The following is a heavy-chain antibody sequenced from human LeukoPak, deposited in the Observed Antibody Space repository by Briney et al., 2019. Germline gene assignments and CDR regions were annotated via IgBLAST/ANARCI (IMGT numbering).Heavy chain of an antibody. CDR1: GGSITTHC. CDR2: VHYTDSP. Sequence: SETLSLTCTVSGGSITTHCWSWIRQPPGKGLEWIGYVHYTDSPNFNPSLKSRVTISLDTSKNQFSLKLTSVTAADAAVYYCARWDIAFDYWGQGTLVTVSS. V-gene: IGHV4-59*11. J-gene: IGHJ4*02. CDR3: ARWDIAFDY. D-gene: IGHD5-12*01.